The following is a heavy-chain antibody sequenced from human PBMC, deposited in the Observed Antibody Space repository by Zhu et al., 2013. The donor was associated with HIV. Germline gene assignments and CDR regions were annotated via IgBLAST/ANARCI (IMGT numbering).Heavy chain of an antibody. V-gene: IGHV1-69*01. CDR3: ARRLEDSGSYYFDY. J-gene: IGHJ4*02. CDR2: IIPIFGTA. CDR1: GGTFSSYA. Sequence: QVQLVQSGAEVKKPGSSVKVSCKASGGTFSSYAISWVRQAPGQGLEWMGGIIPIFGTANYAQKFQGRVTITADESTSTAYMELSSLRSEDTAVYYCARRLEDSGSYYFDYWGQGTLVTVSS. D-gene: IGHD1-26*01.